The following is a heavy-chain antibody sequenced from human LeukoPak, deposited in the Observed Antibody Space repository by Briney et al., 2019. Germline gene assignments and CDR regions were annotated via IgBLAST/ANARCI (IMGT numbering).Heavy chain of an antibody. V-gene: IGHV4-39*07. D-gene: IGHD3-10*01. CDR1: GGSISSTSYY. Sequence: SSETLSLTCTVSGGSISSTSYYWGWIRQPPGKGLEWIGTIYYSGSTYYNPSLKSRVTISVDTSKNQFSLKLSSVTAADTAVYYCARGHDGSGSYYKTAAFDYWGQGTLVTVSS. J-gene: IGHJ4*02. CDR3: ARGHDGSGSYYKTAAFDY. CDR2: IYYSGST.